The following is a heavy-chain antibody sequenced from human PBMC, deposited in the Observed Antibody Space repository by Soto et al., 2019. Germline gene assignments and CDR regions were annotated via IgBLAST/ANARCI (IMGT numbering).Heavy chain of an antibody. Sequence: GASVKVSCKASGYTFTSYYMHWVRQAPGQGLEWMGIINPSSGSTSYAQKFQGRVTMTRDTSTSTVYMELSSLRSEDTAVYYCARDYSYYGSGSPEANLYYYYGTDVWGQGTTVTVSS. V-gene: IGHV1-46*01. D-gene: IGHD3-10*01. J-gene: IGHJ6*02. CDR1: GYTFTSYY. CDR3: ARDYSYYGSGSPEANLYYYYGTDV. CDR2: INPSSGST.